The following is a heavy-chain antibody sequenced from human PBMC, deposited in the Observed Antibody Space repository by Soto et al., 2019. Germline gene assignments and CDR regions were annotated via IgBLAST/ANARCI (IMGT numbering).Heavy chain of an antibody. V-gene: IGHV1-18*01. CDR1: GGTFSSYA. J-gene: IGHJ4*02. D-gene: IGHD5-18*01. CDR2: ISAYNGNT. Sequence: ASVKVSCKASGGTFSSYAISWVRQAPGQGFEWMGWISAYNGNTNYAQKLQGRVTMTTDTSTSTAYMELRSLRSDDTAVYYCARDLYSYGYGIRRTMCYWGQGTLVTVSS. CDR3: ARDLYSYGYGIRRTMCY.